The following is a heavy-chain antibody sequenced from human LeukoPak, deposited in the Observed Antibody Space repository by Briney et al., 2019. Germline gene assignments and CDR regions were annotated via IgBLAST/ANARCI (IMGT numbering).Heavy chain of an antibody. CDR1: GGTFSSYA. D-gene: IGHD5-12*01. CDR3: ARGIVATENWFDP. J-gene: IGHJ5*02. V-gene: IGHV1-69*06. Sequence: GASVKVSCKASGGTFSSYAISWVRQAPGQGLEWMGRIIPIFGTANYAQKFQGRVTITADKSTSTAYMELSSLRSEDTAVYYCARGIVATENWFDPWGQGTLVTVSS. CDR2: IIPIFGTA.